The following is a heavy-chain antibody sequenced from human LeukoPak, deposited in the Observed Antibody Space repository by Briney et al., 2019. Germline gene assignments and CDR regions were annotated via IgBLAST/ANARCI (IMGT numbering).Heavy chain of an antibody. CDR2: IYSGGKT. Sequence: PGGSLRLFCAASGFTISSNYMSWVRQAPGKGLEWVSIIYSGGKTFYADSVKGRFTISRDNSKNTLYLQMNSLRAEDTAVYYCARATHDFGDYNDYWGQGTLVTVSS. CDR1: GFTISSNY. V-gene: IGHV3-53*01. J-gene: IGHJ4*02. CDR3: ARATHDFGDYNDY. D-gene: IGHD4-17*01.